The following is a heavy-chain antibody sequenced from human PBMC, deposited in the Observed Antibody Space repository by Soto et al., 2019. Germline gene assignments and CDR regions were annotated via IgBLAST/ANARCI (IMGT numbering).Heavy chain of an antibody. J-gene: IGHJ6*02. Sequence: GGSLRLSCAASGFTFNSRAMSWVRQAPGKGLEWVSAISGSGGSTYNADSVKGRFTISRDNSKNTLYLQMNSLRAEDTAVYYCAKDSLGAYYDFWSGYSYFYYGMDVWGQGTTVTVSS. CDR3: AKDSLGAYYDFWSGYSYFYYGMDV. CDR1: GFTFNSRA. CDR2: ISGSGGST. D-gene: IGHD3-3*01. V-gene: IGHV3-23*01.